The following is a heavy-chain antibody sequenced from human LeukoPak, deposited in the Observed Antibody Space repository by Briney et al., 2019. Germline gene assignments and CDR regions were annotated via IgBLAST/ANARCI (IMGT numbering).Heavy chain of an antibody. D-gene: IGHD3-22*01. CDR3: ASRALYYYDSSGSFDY. CDR1: GGSISSRSYY. CDR2: IYYSGST. J-gene: IGHJ4*02. V-gene: IGHV4-39*01. Sequence: SETLSLTCTVSGGSISSRSYYWGWIRQPPGKGLEWIASIYYSGSTHYNPSLKTRVTISVDTSKNQFSLKLSSVTAADTAVYYCASRALYYYDSSGSFDYWGQGTLVTVSS.